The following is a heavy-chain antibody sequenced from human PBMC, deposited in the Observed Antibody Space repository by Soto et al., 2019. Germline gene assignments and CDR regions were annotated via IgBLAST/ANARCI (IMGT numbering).Heavy chain of an antibody. D-gene: IGHD6-13*01. Sequence: GASVKVSCKASGYTFTSYGISWVRQAPGQGLEWMGWISAYNGNTNYAQKLQGRVTMTTDTSTSTAYMELRSLRSDDTAVYYCATIGIAAAHYYYYYGMDVWGQGTTVTVSS. CDR3: ATIGIAAAHYYYYYGMDV. CDR1: GYTFTSYG. CDR2: ISAYNGNT. J-gene: IGHJ6*02. V-gene: IGHV1-18*01.